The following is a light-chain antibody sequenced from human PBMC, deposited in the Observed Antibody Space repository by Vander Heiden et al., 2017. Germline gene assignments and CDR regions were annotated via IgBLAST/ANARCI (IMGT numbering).Light chain of an antibody. CDR2: ENN. J-gene: IGLJ3*02. V-gene: IGLV1-51*02. Sequence: QSVFTPPPSVSAAPGQKDTISCSGSSPNIGNNYVSWYQQLPGTAPKLLIYENNKRPSGIPDRFSGSKSGTSATLGITGLQTGDEADYYCGTWDSSLSAWVFGGATQLTVL. CDR3: GTWDSSLSAWV. CDR1: SPNIGNNY.